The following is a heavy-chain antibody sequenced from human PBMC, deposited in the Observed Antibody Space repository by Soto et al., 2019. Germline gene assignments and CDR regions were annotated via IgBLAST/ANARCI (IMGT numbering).Heavy chain of an antibody. CDR2: IYYSGST. CDR1: GGSISSSGYY. Sequence: SETLSLTCTVSGGSISSSGYYWGWIRQPPGKGLEWIGSIYYSGSTYYNPSLKSRVTISVDTSKNQFSLKLSSVTAADTAVYYCARTRYDFWSGYPYYFDYWGQGTLVTVSS. CDR3: ARTRYDFWSGYPYYFDY. J-gene: IGHJ4*02. D-gene: IGHD3-3*01. V-gene: IGHV4-39*01.